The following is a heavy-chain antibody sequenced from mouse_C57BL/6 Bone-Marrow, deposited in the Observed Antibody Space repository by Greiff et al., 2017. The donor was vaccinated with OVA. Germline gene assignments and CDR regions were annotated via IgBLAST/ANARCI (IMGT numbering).Heavy chain of an antibody. D-gene: IGHD1-1*01. Sequence: VQLKESGGDLVKPGGSLKLSCAASGFTFSSYGMSWVRQTPDKRLEWVATISSGGSYTYYPDSVKGRFTISRDNAKNTLYLQMSSLKSEDTAMYYCARHYYGSSYSWYFDVWGTGTTVTVSS. CDR3: ARHYYGSSYSWYFDV. CDR1: GFTFSSYG. V-gene: IGHV5-6*01. J-gene: IGHJ1*03. CDR2: ISSGGSYT.